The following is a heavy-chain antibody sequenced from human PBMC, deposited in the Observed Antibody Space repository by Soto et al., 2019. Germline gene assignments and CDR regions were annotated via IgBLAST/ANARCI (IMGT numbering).Heavy chain of an antibody. J-gene: IGHJ4*02. CDR3: ATGTFNFDS. Sequence: PGGSLRLSCAASGFSFNTYAMSWVRQAPGKGLEWVSSISSSGRSPYYTDSVKGRFTISRDTSKNTLYLQMNSLRAEDTAVYYCATGTFNFDSWGQGTLVTVSS. V-gene: IGHV3-23*01. CDR2: ISSSGRSP. CDR1: GFSFNTYA.